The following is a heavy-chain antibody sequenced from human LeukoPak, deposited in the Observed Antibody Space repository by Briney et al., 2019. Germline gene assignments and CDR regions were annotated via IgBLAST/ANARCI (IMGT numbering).Heavy chain of an antibody. CDR3: ARGPTISETGYFDF. J-gene: IGHJ4*03. V-gene: IGHV4-34*01. CDR1: GESFSAYY. D-gene: IGHD1-1*01. Sequence: PSETLSLTCAVYGESFSAYYWSWIRQSPGKGLEWIAEINHRGDTNYNPSVKSRVTISIDTSKNQFSLKVRSLTAPGTAVYYCARGPTISETGYFDFWGQGTLVTVSS. CDR2: INHRGDT.